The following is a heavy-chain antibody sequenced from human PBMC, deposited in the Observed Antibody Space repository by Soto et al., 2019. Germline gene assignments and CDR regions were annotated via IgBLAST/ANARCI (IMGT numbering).Heavy chain of an antibody. J-gene: IGHJ6*02. CDR2: IIPIFGTA. CDR1: GGTFSSYA. D-gene: IGHD4-17*01. V-gene: IGHV1-69*01. CDR3: ARTSSTDYGDENYYYYYGMDV. Sequence: QVQLVQSGAEVKKPGSSVKVSCKASGGTFSSYAISWVRQAPGQGLEWMGGIIPIFGTANYAQKFQGRVTITADESTSTAYMELSSLRSEDTAVYYCARTSSTDYGDENYYYYYGMDVWGQGTTVTVSS.